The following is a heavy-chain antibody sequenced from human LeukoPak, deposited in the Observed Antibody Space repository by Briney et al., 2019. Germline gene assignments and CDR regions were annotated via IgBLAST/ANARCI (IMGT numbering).Heavy chain of an antibody. V-gene: IGHV3-48*03. Sequence: GGSLRLSCAASGFTFSSYEMNWVRQAPGKGLEWVSYISSSGSTIYYADSVKGRFTISRDNAKNSLYLQMNSLRAEDTAVYYLSDPRMAMVYFWGQGTLVTVSS. CDR1: GFTFSSYE. D-gene: IGHD2-8*01. CDR3: SDPRMAMVYF. J-gene: IGHJ4*02. CDR2: ISSSGSTI.